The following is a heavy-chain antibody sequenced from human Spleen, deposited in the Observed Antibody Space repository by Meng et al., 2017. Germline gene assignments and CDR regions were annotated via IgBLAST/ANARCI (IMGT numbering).Heavy chain of an antibody. J-gene: IGHJ4*02. D-gene: IGHD3-22*01. V-gene: IGHV3-53*01. Sequence: GESLKISCAASGFTVSSNHMSWVRQAPGKGLEWVSVIYSGGDIYFADSVRGRCIISRDNSKNTLYLQLDSLKAEDTAVYCCAGSDYYDSSGYYFGANYWGQGTRVTVSS. CDR2: IYSGGDI. CDR3: AGSDYYDSSGYYFGANY. CDR1: GFTVSSNH.